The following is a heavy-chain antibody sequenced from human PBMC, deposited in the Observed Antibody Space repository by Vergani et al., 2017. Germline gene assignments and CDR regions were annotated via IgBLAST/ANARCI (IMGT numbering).Heavy chain of an antibody. D-gene: IGHD3-3*01. Sequence: EVQLVVSGGGLVKPGGSLRLSCAASGFTFSSYSMNWVRQAPGKGLEWVSSISSSSSYIYYADSVKGRFTISRDKAKNSLYLQMNSLRAEDTAVYYCARSSWVYDFWSLRPHDAFDIWGQGTMVTVSS. J-gene: IGHJ3*02. CDR1: GFTFSSYS. CDR3: ARSSWVYDFWSLRPHDAFDI. V-gene: IGHV3-21*01. CDR2: ISSSSSYI.